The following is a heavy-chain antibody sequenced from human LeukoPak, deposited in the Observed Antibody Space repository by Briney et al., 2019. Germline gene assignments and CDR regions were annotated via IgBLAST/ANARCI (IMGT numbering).Heavy chain of an antibody. CDR3: TTFTSRLFDY. V-gene: IGHV3-15*01. CDR1: GFTFSNAW. J-gene: IGHJ4*02. D-gene: IGHD1-1*01. Sequence: GGSLRLSCAASGFTFSNAWMSWVRQAPGKGLEWVGHIKSKTDGGTTDYAAPGQGRFTIARDDSKNTLYLQMNSPKTEDTAVYYCTTFTSRLFDYWGQGTLVTVSS. CDR2: IKSKTDGGTT.